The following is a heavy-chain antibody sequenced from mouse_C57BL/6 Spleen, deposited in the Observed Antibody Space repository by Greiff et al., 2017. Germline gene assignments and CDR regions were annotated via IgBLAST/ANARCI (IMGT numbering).Heavy chain of an antibody. CDR2: IDPSDSYT. D-gene: IGHD1-1*01. CDR1: GYTFTSSW. CDR3: GLYYYGSSFDY. V-gene: IGHV1-50*01. J-gene: IGHJ2*01. Sequence: QVLLQQPGAELVKPGASVKLSCKASGYTFTSSWMQWVKQRPGQGLEWIGEIDPSDSYTNYNQKFKGKATLTVDTSSSTAYMQLSSLTSEDSAVYYCGLYYYGSSFDYWGQGTTLTVSS.